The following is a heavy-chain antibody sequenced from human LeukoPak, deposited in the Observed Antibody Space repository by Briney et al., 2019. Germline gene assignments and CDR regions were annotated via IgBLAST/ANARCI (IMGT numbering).Heavy chain of an antibody. J-gene: IGHJ6*04. Sequence: SETLFLTCTVSGGSISSSSYSWGWIRQPPGKGLEWIGYIYYSGSTNYNPSLKSRVTISVDTSKNQFSLKLSSVTAADTAVYYCARMTTVTNAMDVWGKGTTVTVSS. CDR2: IYYSGST. CDR3: ARMTTVTNAMDV. V-gene: IGHV4-61*05. D-gene: IGHD4-11*01. CDR1: GGSISSSSYS.